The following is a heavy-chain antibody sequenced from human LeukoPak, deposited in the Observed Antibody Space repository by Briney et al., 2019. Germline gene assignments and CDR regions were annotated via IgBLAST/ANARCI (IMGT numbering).Heavy chain of an antibody. V-gene: IGHV1-2*02. D-gene: IGHD1-20*01. Sequence: ASVKVSCKTSGYTFIGQYIHWVRQAPGQGLYWMGWIDPNSGDTNYAQEFQGRVTMTRDTSISTAYMDLRRLRSEDTAVYFCARGGGTGVAYNWQQNFLDFWGRGTLVTVSS. J-gene: IGHJ4*02. CDR3: ARGGGTGVAYNWQQNFLDF. CDR1: GYTFIGQY. CDR2: IDPNSGDT.